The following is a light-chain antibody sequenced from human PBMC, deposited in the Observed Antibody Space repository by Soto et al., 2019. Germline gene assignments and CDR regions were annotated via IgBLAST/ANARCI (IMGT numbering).Light chain of an antibody. CDR2: DVN. J-gene: IGLJ3*02. Sequence: QSALTQPASVSGSPGQSITISCTGTSSDVGGYNYVSWYQHHPGKAPKLMIYDVNNRPLGVSNRFSGSKSGNTASLTISGLQAEDEAYYYCSSYTSSSTLVFGGGTKLTVL. CDR3: SSYTSSSTLV. V-gene: IGLV2-14*03. CDR1: SSDVGGYNY.